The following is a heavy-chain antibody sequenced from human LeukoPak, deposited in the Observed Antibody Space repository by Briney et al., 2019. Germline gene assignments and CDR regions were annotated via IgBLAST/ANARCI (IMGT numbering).Heavy chain of an antibody. D-gene: IGHD6-13*01. Sequence: SETLSLTCTVSGGSISSGDYYWSWIRQPPGKGLEWIGYIYYSGSTYYNPSLKSRVTISVDTSKNQFSLKLSSVTAADTAVYYCARLNGAAVPRPPRWGQGTLATVSS. CDR2: IYYSGST. CDR1: GGSISSGDYY. CDR3: ARLNGAAVPRPPR. J-gene: IGHJ4*02. V-gene: IGHV4-30-4*01.